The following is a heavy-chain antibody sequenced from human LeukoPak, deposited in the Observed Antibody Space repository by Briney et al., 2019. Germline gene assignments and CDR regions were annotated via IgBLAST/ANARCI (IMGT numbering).Heavy chain of an antibody. Sequence: GGSLRLSCAASGFTFSSYWMSWVRQAPGKGLEWVANIKQDGSEKYYVDSVKGRFTISRDNAKNSLYLQMNSLRAEDTAVYYCARGRIAARGHDAFDIWGRGTMVTVSS. CDR2: IKQDGSEK. V-gene: IGHV3-7*01. CDR3: ARGRIAARGHDAFDI. CDR1: GFTFSSYW. J-gene: IGHJ3*02. D-gene: IGHD6-6*01.